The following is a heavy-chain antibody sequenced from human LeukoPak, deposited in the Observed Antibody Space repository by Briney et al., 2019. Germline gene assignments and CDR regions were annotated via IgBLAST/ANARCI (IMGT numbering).Heavy chain of an antibody. CDR1: GFTFGDYT. CDR2: IRSKAYGGTT. J-gene: IGHJ4*02. CDR3: TRSSGRVAYYDILTAYPFDY. V-gene: IGHV3-49*03. D-gene: IGHD3-9*01. Sequence: GGSLRLSCTASGFTFGDYTMSWFRQAPGKGLEWVGFIRSKAYGGTTEYAASVKGRFTISRDDSKSIAYLQMNSLKTEDTAVYYCTRSSGRVAYYDILTAYPFDYWGQGTLVTVSS.